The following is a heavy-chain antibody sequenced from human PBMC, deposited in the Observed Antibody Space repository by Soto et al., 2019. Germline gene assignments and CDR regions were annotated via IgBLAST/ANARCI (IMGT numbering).Heavy chain of an antibody. J-gene: IGHJ6*02. CDR2: IYYSGST. V-gene: IGHV4-30-4*01. CDR3: AREGTGDSSGYYYEGVMNYGMDV. D-gene: IGHD3-22*01. Sequence: PSETLSLTCSVSGGAISSGDYYWGWIRQPPGKGLEWIGYIYYSGSTYYNPSLKSRVTISVDTSKNQFSLKLSSVTAADTAVYYCAREGTGDSSGYYYEGVMNYGMDVWGQGTTVTVSS. CDR1: GGAISSGDYY.